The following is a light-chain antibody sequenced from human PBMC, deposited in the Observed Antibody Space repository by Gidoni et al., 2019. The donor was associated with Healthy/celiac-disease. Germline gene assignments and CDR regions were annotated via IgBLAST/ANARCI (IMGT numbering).Light chain of an antibody. CDR2: AAS. CDR3: QPSYHTPLA. J-gene: IGKJ3*01. Sequence: DIQMTQSPSSRSASVGDRVTITCRASQSSSNYLNWYQQKPGKAPKLLIYAASSLQSGVPSRFSGSGSGTDFTLTISSLQPEDFATYYCQPSYHTPLAFGPGTKVDIK. CDR1: QSSSNY. V-gene: IGKV1-39*01.